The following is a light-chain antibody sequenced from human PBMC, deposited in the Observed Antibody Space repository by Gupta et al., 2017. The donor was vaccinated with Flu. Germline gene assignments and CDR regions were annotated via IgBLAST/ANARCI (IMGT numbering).Light chain of an antibody. CDR3: HKGYSNPKA. CDR2: AAS. CDR1: QSVSKC. J-gene: IGKJ4*02. V-gene: IGKV1-39*01. Sequence: PATQSASVGDRVTITCRASQSVSKCLDWYQQISGKAPNLLIYAASTGQGGVPSRFSGSGSGTDFTLTIERLQPEDFATYFCHKGYSNPKACGRGTTVEIK.